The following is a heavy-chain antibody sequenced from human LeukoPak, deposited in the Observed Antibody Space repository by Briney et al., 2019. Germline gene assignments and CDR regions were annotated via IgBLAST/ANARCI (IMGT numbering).Heavy chain of an antibody. CDR2: ISAYNGNT. J-gene: IGHJ3*02. D-gene: IGHD3-22*01. V-gene: IGHV1-18*01. CDR3: VRDDSKGGAFDI. CDR1: GYTFTSYG. Sequence: ASVKVSCKASGYTFTSYGISWVRQAPGQGLEWMGWISAYNGNTNYAQKVQGRVTMTTDTSTSTAYMELRSLRSDDTAVYYCVRDDSKGGAFDIWGQGTMVTVSS.